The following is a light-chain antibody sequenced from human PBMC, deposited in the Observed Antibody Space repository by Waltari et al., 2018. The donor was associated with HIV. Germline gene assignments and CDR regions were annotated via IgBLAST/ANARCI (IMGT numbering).Light chain of an antibody. CDR3: QSHDSSLSGYV. J-gene: IGLJ1*01. Sequence: QSVLTQPPSVSGAPGQRVTTTCPASRSNLRAGYHVHWYQQLPGTAPKLLIYGNSNRPSGVPDRFSGSKSGTSASLAITGLQAEDEADYHCQSHDSSLSGYVFGTGTKVTVL. CDR2: GNS. V-gene: IGLV1-40*01. CDR1: RSNLRAGYH.